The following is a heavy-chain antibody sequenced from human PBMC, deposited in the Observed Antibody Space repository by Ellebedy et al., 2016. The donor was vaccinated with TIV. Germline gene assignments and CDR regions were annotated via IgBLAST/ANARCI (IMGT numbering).Heavy chain of an antibody. V-gene: IGHV4-59*01. D-gene: IGHD3-3*01. CDR1: GGSINNYY. Sequence: SETLSLXXTVSGGSINNYYWSWIRQPPGKGLEWIGYIYYSGSTNYNPSLKSRVTISVDTSKNQFSLKLSSVTAADTAVYYCARLTSGYYANFDYWGQGTLVTVSS. CDR3: ARLTSGYYANFDY. J-gene: IGHJ4*02. CDR2: IYYSGST.